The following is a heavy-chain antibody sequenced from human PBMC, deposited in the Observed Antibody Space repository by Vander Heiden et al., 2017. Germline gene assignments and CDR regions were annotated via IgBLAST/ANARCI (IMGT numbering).Heavy chain of an antibody. Sequence: EVQLVESGGGLVKPGGSLRLSCAVSAFTFTNAWMNWVRQAPGKGLEWVGRIKSKAEGGATDYAAPVKGRFTISRDDSENTVYLQMNSLKSEDTAVYYCTTGGSYSAFDIWGQGTMVTVSS. CDR3: TTGGSYSAFDI. CDR2: IKSKAEGGAT. D-gene: IGHD1-26*01. V-gene: IGHV3-15*07. J-gene: IGHJ3*02. CDR1: AFTFTNAW.